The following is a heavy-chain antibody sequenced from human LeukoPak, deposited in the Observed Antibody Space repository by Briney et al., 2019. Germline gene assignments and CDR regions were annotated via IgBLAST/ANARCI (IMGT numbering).Heavy chain of an antibody. CDR3: ARSSSSDEFDM. CDR1: GYTFSGYY. V-gene: IGHV1-2*02. Sequence: ASVKVSCKASGYTFSGYYMHWVRQAPGQGLEWMGWINPNSGGTNYEQKFQGRVTMTRDTSISTGYMELSRLRYDDTAVYYCARSSSSDEFDMWGQGTMVTVSS. J-gene: IGHJ3*02. D-gene: IGHD6-13*01. CDR2: INPNSGGT.